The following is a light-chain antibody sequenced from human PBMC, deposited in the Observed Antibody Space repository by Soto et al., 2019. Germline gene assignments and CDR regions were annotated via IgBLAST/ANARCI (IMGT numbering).Light chain of an antibody. Sequence: DIQMTQSPSSLSASVGDRVTITCRASQSISSYLNWYQQKPGKAPKLLIYAASSLQSGVPSRFSGSASGTDFTLTISSMQHEDFATYYWQQGYSTPPSTFGQVTKVEIK. V-gene: IGKV1-39*01. CDR1: QSISSY. CDR2: AAS. CDR3: QQGYSTPPST. J-gene: IGKJ1*01.